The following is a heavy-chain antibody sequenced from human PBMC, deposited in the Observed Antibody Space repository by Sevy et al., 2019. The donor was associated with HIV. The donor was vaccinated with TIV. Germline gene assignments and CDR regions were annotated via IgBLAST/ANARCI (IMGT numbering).Heavy chain of an antibody. CDR3: AGHIVVVPAAHNWFDP. V-gene: IGHV3-48*01. CDR2: ISSSSSII. J-gene: IGHJ5*02. D-gene: IGHD2-2*01. Sequence: GGSLRLSCAASGFTFSSYSMNWVRQAPGKGLEWVSYISSSSSIIYYADSVKGRFTISRDNAKNSLYLQMNSLRAEDTAVYYCAGHIVVVPAAHNWFDPWGQGTLVTVSS. CDR1: GFTFSSYS.